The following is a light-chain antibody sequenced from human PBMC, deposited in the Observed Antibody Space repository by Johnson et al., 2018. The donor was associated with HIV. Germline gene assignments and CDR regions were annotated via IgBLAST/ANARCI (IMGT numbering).Light chain of an antibody. V-gene: IGLV1-51*01. CDR3: GAWDSGLTAHFV. J-gene: IGLJ1*01. Sequence: QSVLTQPPSVSAAPGQKVTISCSGSSSNIGNNYVSWYQQLPGTAPKLLIYDNNKRPSGIPDRFSASKSGTSATLDITGLQTGAEADYYCGAWDSGLTAHFVFGSGTTITVL. CDR2: DNN. CDR1: SSNIGNNY.